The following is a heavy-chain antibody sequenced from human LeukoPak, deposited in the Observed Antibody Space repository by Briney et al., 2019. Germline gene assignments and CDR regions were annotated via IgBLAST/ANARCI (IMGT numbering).Heavy chain of an antibody. CDR3: ARVRDPRQYYYDNSGYRNAFDI. D-gene: IGHD3-22*01. CDR2: ISYDGSNK. J-gene: IGHJ3*02. CDR1: GFTFSSYG. V-gene: IGHV3-30*03. Sequence: GGSLRLSCAASGFTFSSYGMHWVRQAPGKGLEWVAVISYDGSNKYYADSVKGRFTISRDNSKNTLYLQMNSLRAEDTAVYYCARVRDPRQYYYDNSGYRNAFDIWGQGTMVTVSS.